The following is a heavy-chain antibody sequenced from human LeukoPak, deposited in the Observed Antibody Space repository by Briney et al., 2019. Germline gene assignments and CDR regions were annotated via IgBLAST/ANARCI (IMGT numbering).Heavy chain of an antibody. J-gene: IGHJ5*02. CDR2: INSDGSST. Sequence: GGFLRLSCAASGFTFSNYWMHWVRHAPGKGLVWVSRINSDGSSTNYADSVKGRFTISRDNAKNTLYLQMNSLRAEDTAVYYCARDPHGYWWFDPWGQGTLVTVSS. CDR3: ARDPHGYWWFDP. CDR1: GFTFSNYW. D-gene: IGHD5-18*01. V-gene: IGHV3-74*01.